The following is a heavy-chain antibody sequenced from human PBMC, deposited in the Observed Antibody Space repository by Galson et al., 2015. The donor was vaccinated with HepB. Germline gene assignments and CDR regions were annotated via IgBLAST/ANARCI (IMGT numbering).Heavy chain of an antibody. CDR2: IKEDGSET. V-gene: IGHV3-7*03. Sequence: SLRLSCAASGFTFSSYWMSWVRQAPGKGLEWVANIKEDGSETYYVDSVKGRFTISRDNAKNSLYLQMNSPKAEDTAVYYCAADSSGYYNWGQGTLVTASS. J-gene: IGHJ4*02. CDR1: GFTFSSYW. CDR3: AADSSGYYN. D-gene: IGHD3-22*01.